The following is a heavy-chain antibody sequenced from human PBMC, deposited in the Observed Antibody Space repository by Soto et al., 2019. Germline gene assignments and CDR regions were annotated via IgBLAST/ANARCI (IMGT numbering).Heavy chain of an antibody. D-gene: IGHD3-3*01. J-gene: IGHJ6*02. CDR1: GFTFSSYA. CDR3: ARDLTVTIFGVALYYYYYNMDV. CDR2: ISYDGSNK. V-gene: IGHV3-30-3*01. Sequence: PGESLKISCAASGFTFSSYAMHWVRQAPGKGLEWVAVISYDGSNKYYADSVKGRFTISRDNSKNTLYLQMNSLRAEDTAVYYCARDLTVTIFGVALYYYYYNMDVWGQGTTVTVSS.